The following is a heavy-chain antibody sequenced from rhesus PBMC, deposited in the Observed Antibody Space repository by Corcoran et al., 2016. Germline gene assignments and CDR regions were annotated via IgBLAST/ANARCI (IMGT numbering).Heavy chain of an antibody. CDR1: GFTFGSSA. Sequence: QVQLVQSGAEVKKPGASVKVSCKASGFTFGSSAINWVRQAPGQGLEWMGVIIPLVGITNYAEKLQGRVTITADTSTSTAYMELSSLRSEDTAVYYCAKDGYYEDDYGYYDLSGLDSWGQGVVVTVSS. D-gene: IGHD3-9*01. CDR2: IIPLVGIT. V-gene: IGHV1-198*02. CDR3: AKDGYYEDDYGYYDLSGLDS. J-gene: IGHJ6*01.